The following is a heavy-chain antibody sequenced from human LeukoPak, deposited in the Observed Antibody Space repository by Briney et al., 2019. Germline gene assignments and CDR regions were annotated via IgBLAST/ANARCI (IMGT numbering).Heavy chain of an antibody. J-gene: IGHJ5*02. V-gene: IGHV1-46*01. Sequence: ASVKVSCKASGYSFTSHYMHWVRQAPGQGLEWMGLINPRGTSTIYAEKFQGRIIMTRDMSTTTDYMELSSLKSDETAVYYCARDNSIHERGWWFDPWGQGTLVTVSS. CDR2: INPRGTST. CDR3: ARDNSIHERGWWFDP. D-gene: IGHD4-23*01. CDR1: GYSFTSHY.